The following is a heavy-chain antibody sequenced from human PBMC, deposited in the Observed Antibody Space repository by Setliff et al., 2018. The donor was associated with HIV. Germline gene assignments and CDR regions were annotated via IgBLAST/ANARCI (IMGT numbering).Heavy chain of an antibody. CDR2: IDPSDSYI. J-gene: IGHJ3*02. D-gene: IGHD6-19*01. V-gene: IGHV5-10-1*01. Sequence: GESLKISCKGSGYTFTSYWIGWVRQMPGKGLEWMGRIDPSDSYINYGPSFQGHVTISADKSTNTAFLRWSSLKASDSAMYYCSRGIAVAGHDFANTPGDIWGQGTMVTVSS. CDR3: SRGIAVAGHDFANTPGDI. CDR1: GYTFTSYW.